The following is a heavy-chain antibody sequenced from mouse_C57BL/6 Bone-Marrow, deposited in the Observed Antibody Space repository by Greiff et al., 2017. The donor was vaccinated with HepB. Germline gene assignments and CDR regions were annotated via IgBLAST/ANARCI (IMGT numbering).Heavy chain of an antibody. V-gene: IGHV1-42*01. J-gene: IGHJ2*01. CDR3: ARWGGNYEGVDDY. CDR1: GYSFTGYY. CDR2: INPSTGGT. Sequence: EVKLMESGPELVKPGASVKISCKASGYSFTGYYMNWVKQSPEKSLEWIGEINPSTGGTTYNQKFKAKATLTVDKSSSTAYMQLKSLTSEDSAVYYCARWGGNYEGVDDYWGQGTTLTVSS. D-gene: IGHD2-1*01.